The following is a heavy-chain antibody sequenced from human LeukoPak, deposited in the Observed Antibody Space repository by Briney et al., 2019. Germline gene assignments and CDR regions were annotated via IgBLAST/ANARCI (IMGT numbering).Heavy chain of an antibody. J-gene: IGHJ4*02. D-gene: IGHD3-3*01. V-gene: IGHV4-34*01. CDR1: GGSFSGYY. Sequence: SETLSLTCAVYGGSFSGYYWSWIRQPPGKGLEWIGEINHSGSTNYNPSLKSRVTISVDTSKNQFSLKLSSVTAADTAVYYCARAGITIFGVVIPLDYWGQETLVTVSS. CDR3: ARAGITIFGVVIPLDY. CDR2: INHSGST.